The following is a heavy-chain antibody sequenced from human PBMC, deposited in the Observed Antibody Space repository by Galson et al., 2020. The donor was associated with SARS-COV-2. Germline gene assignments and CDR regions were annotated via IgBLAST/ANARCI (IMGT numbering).Heavy chain of an antibody. Sequence: GGSLRLSCAASGFTFSSYWMSWVRQAPGKGLEWVANIKQDGSEKYYVDSVKGRFTISRDNAKNSLYLQMNSLRAEDTAVYYCARGGGSGWFYYYYYYGMDVWGQGTTVTVSS. CDR2: IKQDGSEK. CDR3: ARGGGSGWFYYYYYYGMDV. J-gene: IGHJ6*02. V-gene: IGHV3-7*01. CDR1: GFTFSSYW. D-gene: IGHD6-19*01.